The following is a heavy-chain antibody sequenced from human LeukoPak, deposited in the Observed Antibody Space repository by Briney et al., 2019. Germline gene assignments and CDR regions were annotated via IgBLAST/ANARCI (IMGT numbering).Heavy chain of an antibody. CDR2: IGYDGEKT. CDR1: GFTFSTYA. CDR3: VKTVAGEN. D-gene: IGHD6-19*01. J-gene: IGHJ4*02. V-gene: IGHV3-23*01. Sequence: GGSLRLSCAASGFTFSTYAMNWVRQAPGKGLDWVSTIGYDGEKTYYTDSVKGRFTISRDNSKNTLYLQMNSLRAEDTAMYYCVKTVAGENWGQGTLVTVSS.